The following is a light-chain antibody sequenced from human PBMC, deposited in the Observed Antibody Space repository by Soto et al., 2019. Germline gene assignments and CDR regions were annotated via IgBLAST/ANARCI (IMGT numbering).Light chain of an antibody. J-gene: IGKJ1*01. V-gene: IGKV3-15*01. CDR1: QTIDNK. CDR3: QQYKDWRT. Sequence: IVMTQSPATLSVSPGERATLSCRASQTIDNKLAWYQQRPGQAPRLLIYGASIRATGIPARFSGSVSGTEFTLTTSRLHCEDFGVYYCQQYKDWRTFGQGTNVDIK. CDR2: GAS.